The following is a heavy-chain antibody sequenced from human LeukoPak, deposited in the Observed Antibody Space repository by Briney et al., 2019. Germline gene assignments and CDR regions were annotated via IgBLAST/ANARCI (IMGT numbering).Heavy chain of an antibody. CDR1: GGSVSSDSYY. CDR3: ARETIIVGRAEFGP. Sequence: TSETLSLTCKVSGGSVSSDSYYWSWIRQPPGQGLEWIGYIHNSGSTKYNASLKSRLTISVDTSKNQFSLKLSSVTAADTAVYYCARETIIVGRAEFGPWGQGTLVTVSS. J-gene: IGHJ5*02. CDR2: IHNSGST. V-gene: IGHV4-61*01. D-gene: IGHD3-22*01.